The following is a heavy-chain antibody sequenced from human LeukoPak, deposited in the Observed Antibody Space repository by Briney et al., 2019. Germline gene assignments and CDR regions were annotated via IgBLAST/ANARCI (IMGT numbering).Heavy chain of an antibody. D-gene: IGHD2-2*01. J-gene: IGHJ6*02. CDR2: IYTSGST. Sequence: SETLSLTCTVSGGSISNYYWSWIRQPAGKGLEWIGRIYTSGSTSYNHSLKSRVTMSIDMSKNQFSLKLNSLTAADTAVYYCARGCSSTSCWLRMDVWGQGTTVSVSS. V-gene: IGHV4-4*07. CDR3: ARGCSSTSCWLRMDV. CDR1: GGSISNYY.